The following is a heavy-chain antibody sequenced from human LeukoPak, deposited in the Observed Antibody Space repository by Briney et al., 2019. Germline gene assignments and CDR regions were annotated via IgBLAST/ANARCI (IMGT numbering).Heavy chain of an antibody. CDR2: IYTSGST. V-gene: IGHV4-4*07. CDR3: ARGETYSSGWPYFDY. Sequence: SETLSLTCTVSGGSISSYYWSWIRQPAGKGLEWIGRIYTSGSTNYNPSLKSRVTMSVDTSQNQFSLKLSSVTAADTAVYYCARGETYSSGWPYFDYWGQGTLVTVSS. J-gene: IGHJ4*02. D-gene: IGHD6-19*01. CDR1: GGSISSYY.